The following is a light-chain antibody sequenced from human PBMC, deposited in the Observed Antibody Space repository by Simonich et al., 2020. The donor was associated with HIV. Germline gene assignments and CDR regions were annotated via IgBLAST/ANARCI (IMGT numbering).Light chain of an antibody. CDR2: WAS. J-gene: IGKJ4*01. Sequence: DIVMTQSPDSLAVSLGERATINCKSSQSVLYSSNTKNYLAWFQQKPGQPPKLLIYWASTRESGVPDRFSGSGSGTDFTLTISSLQAEDVAVYSTPLTFGGGTKVEIK. CDR1: QSVLYSSNTKNY. CDR3: PLT. V-gene: IGKV4-1*01.